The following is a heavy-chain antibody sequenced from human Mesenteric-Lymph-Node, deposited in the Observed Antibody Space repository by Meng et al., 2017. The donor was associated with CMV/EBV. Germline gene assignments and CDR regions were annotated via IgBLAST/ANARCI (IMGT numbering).Heavy chain of an antibody. CDR1: GFIFSRYG. V-gene: IGHV3-30*02. Sequence: GGSLRLSCAASGFIFSRYGMNWARQAPGQGLEWVSFIRFDGTNRYYTDSVRGRFTISRDNSKNTLYLQMNSLRAEDTAVYYCARAGAYSSYPYFDYWGQGTLVTVSS. J-gene: IGHJ4*02. CDR3: ARAGAYSSYPYFDY. CDR2: IRFDGTNR. D-gene: IGHD6-6*01.